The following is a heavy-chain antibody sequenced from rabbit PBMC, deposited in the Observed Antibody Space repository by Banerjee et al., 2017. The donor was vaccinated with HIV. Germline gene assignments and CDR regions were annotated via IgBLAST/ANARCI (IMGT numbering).Heavy chain of an antibody. Sequence: QEQLEESGGDLVKPEGSLTHTCTASGFSFSGSYWICWVRQAPGKGLEWIACIYAGSSGSTYYASWAKGRFSISKTSSTTVTLQMTSLTAADTATYFCARDLHYSTYTGLNLWGRGTLVTVS. J-gene: IGHJ4*01. CDR1: GFSFSGSYW. D-gene: IGHD7-1*01. V-gene: IGHV1S45*01. CDR2: IYAGSSGST. CDR3: ARDLHYSTYTGLNL.